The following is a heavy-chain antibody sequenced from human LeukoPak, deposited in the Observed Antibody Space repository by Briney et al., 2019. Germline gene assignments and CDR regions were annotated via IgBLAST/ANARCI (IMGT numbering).Heavy chain of an antibody. CDR3: ARGREQELVHYFDY. Sequence: SETLSLTCTVSGGSISHYYWSWIRQPPGKGLEWIGYIYYSGSTNYNPSLKSRVTISVHTSKNQFSLRLSSVTAADTAVYYCARGREQELVHYFDYWGQGAWSPSPQ. D-gene: IGHD6-13*01. CDR1: GGSISHYY. V-gene: IGHV4-59*01. J-gene: IGHJ4*02. CDR2: IYYSGST.